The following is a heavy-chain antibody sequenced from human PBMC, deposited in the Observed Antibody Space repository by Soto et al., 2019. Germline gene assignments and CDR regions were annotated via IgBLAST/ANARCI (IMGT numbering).Heavy chain of an antibody. CDR3: ARGGSAAYCGGDCYSSDY. D-gene: IGHD2-21*02. J-gene: IGHJ4*02. V-gene: IGHV1-8*01. Sequence: ASVKVSCNSSVYTFTSYDINWVRQATGQGLEWMGWMNTNSGNTGYAQKFQGRVAMTRNTSISTAYMELSSLRSEDTAVYYCARGGSAAYCGGDCYSSDYWGQGTLVTVSS. CDR1: VYTFTSYD. CDR2: MNTNSGNT.